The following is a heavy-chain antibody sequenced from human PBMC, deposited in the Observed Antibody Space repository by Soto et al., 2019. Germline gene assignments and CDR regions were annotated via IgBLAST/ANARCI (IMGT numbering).Heavy chain of an antibody. J-gene: IGHJ6*02. CDR3: ARTDVDTAMDYYYYYGMAV. D-gene: IGHD5-18*01. CDR2: TYYRSKWYN. CDR1: GDSVSSNSAA. Sequence: SQTLSLTCAISGDSVSSNSAAWNWIRQSPSRGLEWLGRTYYRSKWYNDYAVSVKSRITINPDTSKNQFSLQLNSVTPEDTAVYYCARTDVDTAMDYYYYYGMAVWGQGTTVTVSS. V-gene: IGHV6-1*01.